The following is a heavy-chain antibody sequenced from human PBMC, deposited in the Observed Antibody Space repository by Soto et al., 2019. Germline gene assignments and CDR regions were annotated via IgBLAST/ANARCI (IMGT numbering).Heavy chain of an antibody. J-gene: IGHJ4*02. Sequence: APVKVSCKASGYTFTGYYMHWVRQAPGQGLEWMGWINPNSGGTNYAQKFQGRVTITADESTSTAYMELSSLRSEDTAVYYCAREGDTAMVDYFDYWGQGTLVTVS. D-gene: IGHD5-18*01. CDR3: AREGDTAMVDYFDY. CDR2: INPNSGGT. V-gene: IGHV1-2*02. CDR1: GYTFTGYY.